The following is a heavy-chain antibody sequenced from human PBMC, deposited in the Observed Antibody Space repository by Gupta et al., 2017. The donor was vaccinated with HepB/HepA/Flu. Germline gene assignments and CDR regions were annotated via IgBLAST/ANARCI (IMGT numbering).Heavy chain of an antibody. Sequence: QITLKESGPTLVKPTQTLTLTCTFSGFSLSTSGVGVGWIRQPPGKALEWLALIYWNDDKRYSPSLKSRLTITKDTSKNQVVLTMTNMDPVDTATYYCAHSQEDIVVVPAATPTFDYWGQGTLVTVSS. J-gene: IGHJ4*02. CDR1: GFSLSTSGVG. V-gene: IGHV2-5*01. CDR2: IYWNDDK. CDR3: AHSQEDIVVVPAATPTFDY. D-gene: IGHD2-2*02.